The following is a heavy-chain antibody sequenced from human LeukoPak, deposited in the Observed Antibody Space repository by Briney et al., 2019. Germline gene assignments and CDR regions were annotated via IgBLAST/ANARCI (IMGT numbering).Heavy chain of an antibody. J-gene: IGHJ4*02. D-gene: IGHD2-15*01. CDR3: ARGLDRGVAAPLGY. V-gene: IGHV3-9*01. CDR1: GFTFDDYA. CDR2: ISWNSGSI. Sequence: SGRSLRLSCAASGFTFDDYAMHWVRQAPGKGLEWVSGISWNSGSIGYADSVKGRFTISRDNAKNSLYLQMNSLRAEDTAVYYCARGLDRGVAAPLGYWGQGTLVTVSS.